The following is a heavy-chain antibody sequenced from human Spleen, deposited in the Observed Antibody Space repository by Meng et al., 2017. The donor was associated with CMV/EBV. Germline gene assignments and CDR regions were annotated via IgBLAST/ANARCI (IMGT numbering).Heavy chain of an antibody. J-gene: IGHJ6*02. Sequence: GESLKISCTAFGFTFGDYAMSWVRQASGKGLEWVGFIRSKAYGGTTEYAASVKGRFTISRDDSKSIAYLQMNSLKTEDTAVYYCTRDPYCSSTSCYYYGMDVWGQGTTVTVSS. CDR3: TRDPYCSSTSCYYYGMDV. V-gene: IGHV3-49*04. CDR1: GFTFGDYA. D-gene: IGHD2-2*01. CDR2: IRSKAYGGTT.